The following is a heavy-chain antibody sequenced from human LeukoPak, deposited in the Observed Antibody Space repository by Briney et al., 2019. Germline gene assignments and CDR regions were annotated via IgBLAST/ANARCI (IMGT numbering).Heavy chain of an antibody. Sequence: GESLKISCKASGYNFTSYWIGWVRQMPGKGLQWMGIVYPGDSDTRYSPSFQGQVTISADKSINTAYLQWSSLKASDTAMYYCARGLCTSTSCYGDFDYWGQGTPVIVSS. CDR1: GYNFTSYW. CDR3: ARGLCTSTSCYGDFDY. V-gene: IGHV5-51*01. D-gene: IGHD2-2*01. J-gene: IGHJ4*02. CDR2: VYPGDSDT.